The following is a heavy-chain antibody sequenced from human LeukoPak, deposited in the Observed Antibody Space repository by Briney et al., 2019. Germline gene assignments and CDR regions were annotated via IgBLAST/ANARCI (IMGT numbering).Heavy chain of an antibody. CDR1: GFTFRSYW. V-gene: IGHV3-7*01. D-gene: IGHD3-3*01. J-gene: IGHJ4*02. Sequence: GGSLRLSCAASGFTFRSYWMCGVRQAPGKGLEGVAIIKQEGSDKYYVDSVEGRFIISRDNAKNSLYLQMNSLRPEDTAVYYCLNYTRSHRFDYWGQGTLVTVSS. CDR3: LNYTRSHRFDY. CDR2: IKQEGSDK.